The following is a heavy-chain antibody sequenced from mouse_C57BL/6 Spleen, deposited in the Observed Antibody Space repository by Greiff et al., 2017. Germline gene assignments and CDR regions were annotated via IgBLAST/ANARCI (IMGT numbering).Heavy chain of an antibody. J-gene: IGHJ4*01. CDR1: GFSLTSYG. Sequence: QVQLQQSGPGLVQPSQSLSITCTVSGFSLTSYGVHWVRQSPGKGLEWLGVIWSGGSTDYNAAFISRLSISKDNSKSQVFFKMNSLQADDTAIYYCARMGLRRSSYYAMDYWGQGTSVTVSS. V-gene: IGHV2-2*01. D-gene: IGHD2-4*01. CDR2: IWSGGST. CDR3: ARMGLRRSSYYAMDY.